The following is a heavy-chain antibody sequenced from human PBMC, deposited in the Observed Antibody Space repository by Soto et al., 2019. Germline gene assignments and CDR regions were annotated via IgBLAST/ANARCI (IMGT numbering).Heavy chain of an antibody. CDR2: INPNSGGT. CDR1: GYTFTGYY. Sequence: ASVKVSCKASGYTFTGYYMHWVRQAPGQGLEWMGWINPNSGGTNYAQKFQGRVTMTRDTSISTAYMELSRLRSDDTAVYYCARDRSSSSWYDANYYYYGMDVWGQGTPVTVSS. CDR3: ARDRSSSSWYDANYYYYGMDV. D-gene: IGHD6-13*01. V-gene: IGHV1-2*02. J-gene: IGHJ6*02.